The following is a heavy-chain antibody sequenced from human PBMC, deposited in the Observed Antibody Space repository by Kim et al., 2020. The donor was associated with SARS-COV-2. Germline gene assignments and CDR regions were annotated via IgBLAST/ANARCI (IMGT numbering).Heavy chain of an antibody. V-gene: IGHV3-30*18. CDR3: AKDLTLYGDYVS. J-gene: IGHJ5*02. Sequence: GGSLRLSCAASGFTFSSYGMHWVRQAPGKGLEWVAVISYDGSNKYYADSVKGRFTISRDNSKNTLYLQMNSLRAEDTAVYYCAKDLTLYGDYVSWGQGTLVTVSS. CDR2: ISYDGSNK. CDR1: GFTFSSYG. D-gene: IGHD4-17*01.